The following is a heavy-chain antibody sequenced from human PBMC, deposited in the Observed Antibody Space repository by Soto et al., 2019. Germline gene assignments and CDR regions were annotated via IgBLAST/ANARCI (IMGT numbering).Heavy chain of an antibody. J-gene: IGHJ4*02. D-gene: IGHD2-15*01. CDR3: ARLNYCSGGSCYSYYFDY. CDR1: GFTFSSYG. V-gene: IGHV3-33*01. Sequence: QVQLVESGGGVVQPGRSLRLSCAASGFTFSSYGMHWVRQAPGKGLEWVAVIWYDGSNKYYADSVKGRFTISRDNSKNTLYLQMNSLRAEDTAVYYCARLNYCSGGSCYSYYFDYWGQGTLVTVSS. CDR2: IWYDGSNK.